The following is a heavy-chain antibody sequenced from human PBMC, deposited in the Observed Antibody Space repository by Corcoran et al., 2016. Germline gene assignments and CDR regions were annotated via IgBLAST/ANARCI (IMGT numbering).Heavy chain of an antibody. Sequence: QPQESGPGLVKPSETLSLTCTVSGGSVSSSSYYWSWIRQPPGRGLEWIGYIYYTGSTNYNPSLKSRVSLSIDTSKNQFSLKLTSVTAADKAVYYCARDQYCTGGSCYVGWFDPWGQGTLVTVSS. CDR3: ARDQYCTGGSCYVGWFDP. D-gene: IGHD2-15*01. CDR2: IYYTGST. V-gene: IGHV4-61*01. CDR1: GGSVSSSSYY. J-gene: IGHJ5*02.